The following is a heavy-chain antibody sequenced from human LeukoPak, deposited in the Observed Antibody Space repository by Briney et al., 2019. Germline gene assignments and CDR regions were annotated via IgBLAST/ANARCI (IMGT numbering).Heavy chain of an antibody. D-gene: IGHD6-19*01. CDR2: IWYDGSNK. CDR1: GFTFSSFG. V-gene: IGHV3-33*06. J-gene: IGHJ6*03. CDR3: AKEGSSGYSYYYYMDV. Sequence: GGSLRLFCAASGFTFSSFGMHWVRQAPGKGLEWVAVIWYDGSNKYYADSVKGRFTISSDNSKNTLYLQMNSLRAEDTAVYYCAKEGSSGYSYYYYMDVWGKGTTVTVSS.